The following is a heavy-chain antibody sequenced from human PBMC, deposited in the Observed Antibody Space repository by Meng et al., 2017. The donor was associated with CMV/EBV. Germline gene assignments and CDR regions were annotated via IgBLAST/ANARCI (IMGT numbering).Heavy chain of an antibody. CDR2: ISTRGNYI. CDR3: ARGSRTVTYYYYGMDV. D-gene: IGHD4-11*01. J-gene: IGHJ6*02. Sequence: GESLKIPCAASGFAFNTYNMNWVRQAPGKGLEWVASISTRGNYIYYTDSVRGRLIISRDNARNSLSLQMNSLRAEDTAVYYCARGSRTVTYYYYGMDVWGQGTTVTVSS. V-gene: IGHV3-21*06. CDR1: GFAFNTYN.